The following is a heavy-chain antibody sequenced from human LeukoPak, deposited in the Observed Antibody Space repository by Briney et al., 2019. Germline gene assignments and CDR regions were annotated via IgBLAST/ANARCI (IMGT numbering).Heavy chain of an antibody. Sequence: GGSLRLSCAASGITVSSNYMSWVRQAPGKGLEWVSVIYSGGSTYYADSVKGRFTISRDNSKNTLYLQMNSLRAEDTAVYYCARDQYLLYYFDYWGQGTLVTVSS. V-gene: IGHV3-53*01. CDR3: ARDQYLLYYFDY. CDR1: GITVSSNY. D-gene: IGHD2-15*01. J-gene: IGHJ4*02. CDR2: IYSGGST.